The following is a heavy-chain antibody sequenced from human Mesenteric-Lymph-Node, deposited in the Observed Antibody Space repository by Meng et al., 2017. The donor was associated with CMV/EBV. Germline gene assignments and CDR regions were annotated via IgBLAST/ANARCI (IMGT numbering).Heavy chain of an antibody. Sequence: GGSLRLSCAASGFTFSSYSMNWVRQAPGKGLEWVSSISSSGDYMYHADSVKGRFTISRDNAKNSLFLQMDRLRGEDTAVYYCARGDSGRMRKGGMDVWGQGTTVTVSS. J-gene: IGHJ6*02. D-gene: IGHD2-8*01. CDR2: ISSSGDYM. V-gene: IGHV3-21*01. CDR3: ARGDSGRMRKGGMDV. CDR1: GFTFSSYS.